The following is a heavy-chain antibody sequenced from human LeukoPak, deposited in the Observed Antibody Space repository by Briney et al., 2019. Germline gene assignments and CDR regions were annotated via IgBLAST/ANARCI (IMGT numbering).Heavy chain of an antibody. J-gene: IGHJ6*03. CDR3: ECYGSGRGNYXMDV. CDR2: IYTSGST. CDR1: GGSISSYY. D-gene: IGHD3-10*01. Sequence: SETLSLTCTVSGGSISSYYWSWIRQPAGKGLEWIGRIYTSGSTNYNPSLKSRVTMSVDTSKNQFSLKLSSVTAADTAVYYCECYGSGRGNYXMDVWGKGTTVTVSS. V-gene: IGHV4-4*07.